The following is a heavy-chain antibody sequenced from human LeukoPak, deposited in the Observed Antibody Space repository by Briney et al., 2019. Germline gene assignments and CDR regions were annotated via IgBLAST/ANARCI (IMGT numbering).Heavy chain of an antibody. CDR3: ARVILCSGGSCSGDWFDP. CDR2: INPNSGGT. J-gene: IGHJ5*02. CDR1: GYTFTGYY. D-gene: IGHD2-15*01. Sequence: ASVKVSCKASGYTFTGYYTHWVRQAPGQGLEWMGWINPNSGGTNYAQKFQGRVTMTRDTSISTAYMELSRLRSDDTAVYYCARVILCSGGSCSGDWFDPWGQGTLVTVSS. V-gene: IGHV1-2*02.